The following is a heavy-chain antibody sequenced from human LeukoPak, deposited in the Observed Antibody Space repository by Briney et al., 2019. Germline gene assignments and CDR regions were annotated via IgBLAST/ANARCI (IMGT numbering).Heavy chain of an antibody. D-gene: IGHD3-22*01. CDR3: ASGEYYYDSSGYPHFDY. CDR1: GFTFSSYG. V-gene: IGHV3-30*02. CDR2: IQYDGSDE. J-gene: IGHJ4*01. Sequence: GGSLRLSCAPSGFTFSSYGMHWVRQAPGKGLEWVAFIQYDGSDEHYADSVKGRFTISRDNSKDTLYLQMNSLRAEDTAVYYCASGEYYYDSSGYPHFDYWGHGTLVTVSS.